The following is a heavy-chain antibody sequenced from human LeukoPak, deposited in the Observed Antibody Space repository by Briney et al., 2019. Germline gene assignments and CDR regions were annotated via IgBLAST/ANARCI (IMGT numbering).Heavy chain of an antibody. V-gene: IGHV3-48*03. Sequence: PGGSLRLSCAASGFTFSDYEMNWVRQAPGKGLEWVSYISGSGNIIYYADSVKGRFTISRDNAKNSLYLQMNSLRAEDTAVYYCARGPSGYHNTGGQGTLVTVSS. CDR3: ARGPSGYHNT. CDR2: ISGSGNII. D-gene: IGHD5-12*01. CDR1: GFTFSDYE. J-gene: IGHJ4*02.